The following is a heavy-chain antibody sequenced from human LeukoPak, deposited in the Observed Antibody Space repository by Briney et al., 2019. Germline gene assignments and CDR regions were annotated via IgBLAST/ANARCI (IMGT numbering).Heavy chain of an antibody. Sequence: PGGSLRLSCAASGFTFSSYAMSWLRQAPGKGLEWVSAISGSGGSTYYADSVKGRFTISRDNSKNTLYLQMNSLRAEDTAVYYCAKDRSDFWTLGYWGQRTLVTVSS. CDR2: ISGSGGST. CDR1: GFTFSSYA. J-gene: IGHJ4*02. D-gene: IGHD3/OR15-3a*01. V-gene: IGHV3-23*01. CDR3: AKDRSDFWTLGY.